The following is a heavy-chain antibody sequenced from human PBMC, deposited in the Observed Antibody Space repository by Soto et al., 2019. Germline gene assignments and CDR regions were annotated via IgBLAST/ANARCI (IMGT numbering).Heavy chain of an antibody. CDR1: GFTFDDYG. CDR2: INWNGGST. CDR3: SCGVGATPLAALAI. Sequence: GGSLRLSCAASGFTFDDYGMSWVRQAPGKGLEWVSGINWNGGSTGYADSVKGRFTISRDNAKNSLYLQMNSLRAEDTALYYCSCGVGATPLAALAIWGQGTMVPVAS. J-gene: IGHJ3*02. D-gene: IGHD1-26*01. V-gene: IGHV3-20*04.